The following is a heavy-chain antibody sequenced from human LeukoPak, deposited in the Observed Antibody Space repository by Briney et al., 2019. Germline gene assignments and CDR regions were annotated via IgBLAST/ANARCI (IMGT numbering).Heavy chain of an antibody. CDR3: ARVRGYHSLRHYYYYGMDV. CDR1: GYSFTSYW. CDR2: IYPGDSDT. D-gene: IGHD2-15*01. J-gene: IGHJ6*02. Sequence: HGESLKISCKGSGYSFTSYWIGWVRQMPGKGLEWMGIIYPGDSDTRYSPSFQGQVTISADKSISTAYLQWSNLKASDTAMYYCARVRGYHSLRHYYYYGMDVWGQGTTVTVSS. V-gene: IGHV5-51*01.